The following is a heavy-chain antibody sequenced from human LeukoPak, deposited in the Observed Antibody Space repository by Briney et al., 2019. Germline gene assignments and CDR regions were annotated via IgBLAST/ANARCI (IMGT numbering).Heavy chain of an antibody. Sequence: PGGSLRLSCAASGFTFSSYWMSWVRQAPGKGLEWVANIKHDGSEKYYVDSVKGRFTISRDNAKNSLYLQMNSLRAEDTAVYYCARDVYGGSYYFDYWGQGSLDTVSS. CDR1: GFTFSSYW. J-gene: IGHJ4*02. D-gene: IGHD1-26*01. CDR2: IKHDGSEK. V-gene: IGHV3-7*01. CDR3: ARDVYGGSYYFDY.